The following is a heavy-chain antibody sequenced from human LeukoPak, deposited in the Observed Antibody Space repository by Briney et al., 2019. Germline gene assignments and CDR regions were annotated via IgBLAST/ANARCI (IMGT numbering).Heavy chain of an antibody. Sequence: GGSLRLSCEVSGFTVSTTYMSWVRQAPGKGLEWVSILYRGGATYYADSVKGRFSISRHDSNNTLFLQMNSLRPEDTAVYYCARGDYYDDCGYSDWGQGTLVTVSS. D-gene: IGHD3-22*01. CDR2: LYRGGAT. J-gene: IGHJ4*02. CDR3: ARGDYYDDCGYSD. V-gene: IGHV3-53*04. CDR1: GFTVSTTY.